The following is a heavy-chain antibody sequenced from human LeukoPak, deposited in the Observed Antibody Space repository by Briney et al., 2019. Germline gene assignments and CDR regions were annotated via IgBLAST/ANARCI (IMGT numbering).Heavy chain of an antibody. D-gene: IGHD1-26*01. J-gene: IGHJ5*02. CDR1: GGSLSSGDYY. Sequence: SQTLSLTCTVSGGSLSSGDYYWGWVRQPPGRGLEWIGYIYYSGSTYYNPSLMSRVTISVDTSRNQFSLKLSSVTAADTAVYYCARVGFIVGAKGLNWFDPWGQGTLVTVSS. CDR3: ARVGFIVGAKGLNWFDP. CDR2: IYYSGST. V-gene: IGHV4-30-4*01.